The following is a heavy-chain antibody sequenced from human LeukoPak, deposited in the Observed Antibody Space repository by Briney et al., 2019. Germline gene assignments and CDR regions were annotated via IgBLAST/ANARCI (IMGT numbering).Heavy chain of an antibody. CDR3: ARDSVVPAAMYYYYGMDV. J-gene: IGHJ6*02. CDR2: ISSSGSTI. V-gene: IGHV3-11*04. Sequence: GGSLRLSCAASGFTFSDYYMSWIRQAPGKGLEWVSYISSSGSTIYYADSVKGRFTISRDNAKNSLYLQMNSLRAEDTAVYYCARDSVVPAAMYYYYGMDVWGQGTTVTVSS. CDR1: GFTFSDYY. D-gene: IGHD2-2*01.